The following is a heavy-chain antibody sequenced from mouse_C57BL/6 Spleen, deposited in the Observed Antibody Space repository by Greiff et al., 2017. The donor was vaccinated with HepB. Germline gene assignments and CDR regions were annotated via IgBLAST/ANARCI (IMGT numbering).Heavy chain of an antibody. Sequence: VQLKESGPGLVKPSQSLSLTCSVTGYSITSGYYWNWIRQFPGNKLEWMGYISYDGSNNYNPSLKNRISITRYTSKNQFFLKLNSVTTEDTATCDCARYGSSYCAMGCWGQGASVTISS. CDR2: ISYDGSN. J-gene: IGHJ4*01. CDR1: GYSITSGYY. V-gene: IGHV3-6*01. CDR3: ARYGSSYCAMGC. D-gene: IGHD1-1*01.